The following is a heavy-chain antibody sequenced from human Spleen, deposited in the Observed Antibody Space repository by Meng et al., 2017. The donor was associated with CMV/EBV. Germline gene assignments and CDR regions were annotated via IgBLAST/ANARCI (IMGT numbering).Heavy chain of an antibody. Sequence: LSCAASGITFNTYAMSWVRQTPGKGLEWVSVIYDDASSTFYADSVKGRFTISRDNSKDTLYLQMNSLRGEDTAVYYCARGGWYFDYWGQGTLVTVSS. V-gene: IGHV3-23*03. D-gene: IGHD3-10*01. CDR1: GITFNTYA. J-gene: IGHJ4*02. CDR3: ARGGWYFDY. CDR2: IYDDASST.